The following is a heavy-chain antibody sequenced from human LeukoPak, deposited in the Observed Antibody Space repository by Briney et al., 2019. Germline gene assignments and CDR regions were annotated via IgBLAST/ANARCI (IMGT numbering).Heavy chain of an antibody. V-gene: IGHV4-59*12. CDR3: ARGARRIAVAGTDIDY. D-gene: IGHD6-19*01. CDR2: IYYSGST. J-gene: IGHJ4*02. CDR1: GVSISSYY. Sequence: SETLSLTCTVSGVSISSYYWSWIRQPPGKGLEWIGYIYYSGSTNYNPSLKSRVTISVDTSKNQFSLKLSSVTAADTAVYYCARGARRIAVAGTDIDYWGQGTLVTVSS.